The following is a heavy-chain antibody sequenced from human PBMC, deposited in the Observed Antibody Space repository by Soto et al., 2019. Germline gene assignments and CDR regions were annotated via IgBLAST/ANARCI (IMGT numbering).Heavy chain of an antibody. J-gene: IGHJ6*02. D-gene: IGHD3-9*01. Sequence: GESRKISCKGSGYGFTSYWIGWVRQMPGKGLEWMGIIYPGDSDTRYSPSFQGRVTISADKSISTAYLQWSSLKASDTAMYYCARLGALYDILTGSIHYGMDVWGQGTTVTVSS. CDR2: IYPGDSDT. CDR1: GYGFTSYW. V-gene: IGHV5-51*01. CDR3: ARLGALYDILTGSIHYGMDV.